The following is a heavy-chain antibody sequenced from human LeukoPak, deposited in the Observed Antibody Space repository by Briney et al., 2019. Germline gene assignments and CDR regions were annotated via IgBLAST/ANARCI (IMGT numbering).Heavy chain of an antibody. CDR2: ISGSGGST. V-gene: IGHV3-23*01. CDR1: GFTFSGYA. CDR3: AKGPLYSSVNYFDC. J-gene: IGHJ4*02. D-gene: IGHD6-19*01. Sequence: GGSLRLSCEASGFTFSGYAMNWVRQAPGKGLEWVSSISGSGGSTYYADSVKGRFTISRDNSHNTLYLQMKSLRAEDTALYYCAKGPLYSSVNYFDCWGQGTLVTVSS.